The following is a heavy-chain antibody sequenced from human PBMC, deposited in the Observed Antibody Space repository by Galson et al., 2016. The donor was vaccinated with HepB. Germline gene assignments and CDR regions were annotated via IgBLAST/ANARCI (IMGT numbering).Heavy chain of an antibody. CDR1: GGSFSGYY. V-gene: IGHV4-34*01. J-gene: IGHJ5*02. Sequence: SETLSLTCAVYGGSFSGYYWSWIRQSPGKGLEWIGETNDSGSINNNPSLKRRVTISVDTSKSQFSLRLASVTAADTAVYYCARIRYNYGQNWFDPWGQGTLVTVSS. CDR2: TNDSGSI. CDR3: ARIRYNYGQNWFDP. D-gene: IGHD5-18*01.